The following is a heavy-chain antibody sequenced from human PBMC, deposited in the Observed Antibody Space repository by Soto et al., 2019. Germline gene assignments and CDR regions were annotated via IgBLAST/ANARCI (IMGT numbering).Heavy chain of an antibody. CDR1: GFSLTSTAVG. J-gene: IGHJ4*02. V-gene: IGHV2-5*02. CDR2: IYWDDNN. Sequence: QITLKESGPPLVKPTQTLTLTCTFSGFSLTSTAVGVNWIHQPPGKALEWLALIYWDDNNQYNPSLKSRLTVTKDTSKNQVVLTMTNMDPVDTATYYCAHGSGWLSDYWGQGTLVTVSS. CDR3: AHGSGWLSDY. D-gene: IGHD6-19*01.